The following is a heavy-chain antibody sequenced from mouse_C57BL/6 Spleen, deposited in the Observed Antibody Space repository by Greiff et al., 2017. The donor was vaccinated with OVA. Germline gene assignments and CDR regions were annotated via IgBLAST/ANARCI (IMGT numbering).Heavy chain of an antibody. V-gene: IGHV1-26*01. CDR1: GYTFTDYY. J-gene: IGHJ4*01. D-gene: IGHD2-3*01. CDR3: ARRWLLRGYAMDY. Sequence: VQLQQSGPELVKPGASVKISCKASGYTFTDYYMNWVKQSHGKSLEWIGDINPNNGGTSYNQKFKGKATLTVDKSSSTAYMELRSLTSEDSAVYYCARRWLLRGYAMDYWGQGTSVTVSS. CDR2: INPNNGGT.